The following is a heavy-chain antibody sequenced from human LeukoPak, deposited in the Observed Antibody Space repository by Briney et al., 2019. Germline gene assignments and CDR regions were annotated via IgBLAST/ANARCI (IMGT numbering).Heavy chain of an antibody. D-gene: IGHD6-13*01. Sequence: GGSLRLSCAASGFIFSSYAMHWVRQAPGKGLEWVAFISSDGSNKYYADSVKGRFTISRDNSKNTLYLQMNSLRAEDTAVYYCAKEPGYSSSWYYFDYWGQGTLVTVSS. V-gene: IGHV3-30-3*02. CDR1: GFIFSSYA. J-gene: IGHJ4*02. CDR2: ISSDGSNK. CDR3: AKEPGYSSSWYYFDY.